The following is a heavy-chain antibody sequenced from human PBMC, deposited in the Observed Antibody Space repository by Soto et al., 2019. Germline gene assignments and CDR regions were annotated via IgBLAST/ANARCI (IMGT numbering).Heavy chain of an antibody. CDR2: ISGSGGST. CDR3: AEGPYGRGRRYYYYYYGMDV. V-gene: IGHV3-23*01. D-gene: IGHD3-16*01. J-gene: IGHJ6*02. CDR1: GFTFSSYA. Sequence: GGSLRLSCAASGFTFSSYAMSWVRQAPGKGLEWVSAISGSGGSTYYADSVKGRFTISRDNSKNTLYLQMNSLRAEDTAVYYCAEGPYGRGRRYYYYYYGMDVWGQGTTVTVSS.